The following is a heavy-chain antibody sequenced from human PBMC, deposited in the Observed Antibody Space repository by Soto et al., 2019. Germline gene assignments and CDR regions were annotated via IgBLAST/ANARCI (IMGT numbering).Heavy chain of an antibody. Sequence: EVQLLESGGGLVQPGGSLRLSCAASGFTFSSYAMSWVRQAPGKGLEWVSIISGGGITHYSDSVKGRFTISRDNSKSTLYLQMNSLRAEDTAVYYCAKYRGKAYGYYHLDYWGQGTLLTVSS. CDR2: IISGGGIT. CDR3: AKYRGKAYGYYHLDY. CDR1: GFTFSSYA. V-gene: IGHV3-23*01. D-gene: IGHD4-17*01. J-gene: IGHJ4*02.